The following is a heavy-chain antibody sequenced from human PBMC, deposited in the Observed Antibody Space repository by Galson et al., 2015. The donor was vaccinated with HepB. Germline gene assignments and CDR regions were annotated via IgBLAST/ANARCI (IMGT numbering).Heavy chain of an antibody. J-gene: IGHJ6*02. V-gene: IGHV1-2*02. CDR2: INPNSGGT. Sequence: SVKVSCKASGYTFTGYYMHWVRQAPGQGLEWMGWINPNSGGTNYAQKFQGRVTMTRDTSISTAYMELSRLRSDDTAVYYCARFPRRFLESSYGMDVWGQGTTVTVSS. D-gene: IGHD3-3*01. CDR3: ARFPRRFLESSYGMDV. CDR1: GYTFTGYY.